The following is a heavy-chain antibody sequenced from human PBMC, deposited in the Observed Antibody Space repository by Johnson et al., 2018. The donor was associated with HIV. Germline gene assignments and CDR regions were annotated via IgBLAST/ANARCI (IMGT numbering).Heavy chain of an antibody. J-gene: IGHJ3*02. CDR1: GFTFSNAW. D-gene: IGHD5-12*01. CDR3: ARDAKVGYGDAFDI. Sequence: EMQLVESGGGLVKPGGSLRLSCAASGFTFSNAWMSWVRQAPGKGLEWVGRIKSKTDGGTTDYATPVKGRFTISRDDSKNTLYLQMNSLKTEDTAVYYCARDAKVGYGDAFDIWGHGTMVTVSS. V-gene: IGHV3-15*01. CDR2: IKSKTDGGTT.